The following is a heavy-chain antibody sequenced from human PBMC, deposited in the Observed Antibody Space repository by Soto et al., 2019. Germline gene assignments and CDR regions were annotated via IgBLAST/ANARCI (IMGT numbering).Heavy chain of an antibody. V-gene: IGHV4-39*01. Sequence: SETLSLTCTVSGGSISSSSYYWGWIRQPPGKGLEWIGSIYYSGSTYYNPSLKSRVTISVDTSKNQFSLKLSSVTAADTAVYYFSRHRSHCSGGSCYSNRNWFDPWGQGTLVTVSS. CDR1: GGSISSSSYY. J-gene: IGHJ5*02. CDR2: IYYSGST. D-gene: IGHD2-15*01. CDR3: SRHRSHCSGGSCYSNRNWFDP.